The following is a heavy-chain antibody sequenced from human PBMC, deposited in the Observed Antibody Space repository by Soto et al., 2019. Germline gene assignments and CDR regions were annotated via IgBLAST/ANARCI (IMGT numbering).Heavy chain of an antibody. CDR1: GGTFSSYA. CDR2: IIPIFGTA. V-gene: IGHV1-69*01. J-gene: IGHJ4*02. CDR3: AREMVRGDSTFDY. D-gene: IGHD3-10*01. Sequence: QVQLVQSGAEVKKPASSVKVSCKASGGTFSSYAISWVRQAPGQGLEWMGGIIPIFGTANYAQKFQGRVTITADESTSTACVELSSLRSEDTAVYYCAREMVRGDSTFDYWGQGNMVTVSS.